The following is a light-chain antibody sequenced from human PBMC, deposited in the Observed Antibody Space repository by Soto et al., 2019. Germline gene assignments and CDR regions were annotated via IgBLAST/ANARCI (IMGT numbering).Light chain of an antibody. CDR3: TSYRRGPLYV. CDR2: EVS. Sequence: QSVLTQPPSASGSPGQSVTISCTGTSSDVGGYHYVSWYQQHPGKAPKLMIYEVSKRPSGVPDRFSGSKAGDTASLTISGLQLEDEADYYCTSYRRGPLYVFGTGTKVTVL. CDR1: SSDVGGYHY. V-gene: IGLV2-8*01. J-gene: IGLJ1*01.